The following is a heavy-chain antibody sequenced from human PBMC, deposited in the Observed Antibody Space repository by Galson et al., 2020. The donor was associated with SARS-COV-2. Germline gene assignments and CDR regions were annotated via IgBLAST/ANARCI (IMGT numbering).Heavy chain of an antibody. D-gene: IGHD6-19*01. J-gene: IGHJ4*02. CDR3: ARDGQTSSGWAVGC. CDR1: GFTFSSHA. CDR2: IFFDGSGK. Sequence: GESLKISCAASGFTFSSHAMHWVRQAPGKGLEWVAQIFFDGSGKYYGDSVKGRFTISRDSSKNTVYLQMNNLRADDTAVYYCARDGQTSSGWAVGCWGQGALVTVSS. V-gene: IGHV3-33*01.